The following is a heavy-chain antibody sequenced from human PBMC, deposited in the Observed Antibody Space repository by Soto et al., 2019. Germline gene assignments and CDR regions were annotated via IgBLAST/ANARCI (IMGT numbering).Heavy chain of an antibody. CDR1: GFSVSTNY. V-gene: IGHV3-53*01. CDR3: ARGSGSLYYFDF. D-gene: IGHD1-26*01. J-gene: IGHJ4*02. CDR2: IYSGGSA. Sequence: LRLSCAASGFSVSTNYMTWVRQAPGKGLEWVSVIYSGGSAYYADSVKGRFTISRDNSKNTLHLQMNSLRAEDTAVYYCARGSGSLYYFDFWGRGTLVTVSS.